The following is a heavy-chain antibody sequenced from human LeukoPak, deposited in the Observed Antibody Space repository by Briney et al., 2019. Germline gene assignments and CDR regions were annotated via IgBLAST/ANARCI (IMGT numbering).Heavy chain of an antibody. D-gene: IGHD3-16*02. CDR2: MNPNSGNT. Sequence: ASVKVSCKASGYTFTSYDINWVRQATGQGLEWMGWMNPNSGNTGYAQKFQGGVTMTRNTSISTAYMELSSLRSEDTAVYYCARGQYYDYVWGSYRPRRFDPWGQGTLVTASS. V-gene: IGHV1-8*01. J-gene: IGHJ5*02. CDR1: GYTFTSYD. CDR3: ARGQYYDYVWGSYRPRRFDP.